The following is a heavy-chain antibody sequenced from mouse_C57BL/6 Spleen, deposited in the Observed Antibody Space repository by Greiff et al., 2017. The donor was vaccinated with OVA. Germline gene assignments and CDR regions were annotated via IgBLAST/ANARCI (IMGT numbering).Heavy chain of an antibody. CDR1: GFTFSSYA. J-gene: IGHJ4*01. CDR2: ISSGGDYI. CDR3: TRDQGTTGDAMDY. V-gene: IGHV5-9-1*02. D-gene: IGHD1-1*01. Sequence: EVKVEESGEGLVKPGGSLKLSCAASGFTFSSYAMSWVRQTPEKRLEWVAYISSGGDYIYYADTVKGRFTISRDNARNTLYLQMSSLKSEDTAMYYCTRDQGTTGDAMDYWGQGTSVTVSS.